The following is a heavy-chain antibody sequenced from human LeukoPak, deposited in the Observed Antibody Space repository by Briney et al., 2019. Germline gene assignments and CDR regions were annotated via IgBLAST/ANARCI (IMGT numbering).Heavy chain of an antibody. D-gene: IGHD3-3*01. Sequence: GESLKISCKGSGYSSTTYWIGWVRQMPGKGLEWMGIIYPGDSDTRYSPSFQGQVTISADKSISTAYLQWSSLKALDTAMYYCARRTSGAIFGVVTKGGNWFDPWGQGTLVTVSS. J-gene: IGHJ5*02. CDR2: IYPGDSDT. CDR3: ARRTSGAIFGVVTKGGNWFDP. CDR1: GYSSTTYW. V-gene: IGHV5-51*01.